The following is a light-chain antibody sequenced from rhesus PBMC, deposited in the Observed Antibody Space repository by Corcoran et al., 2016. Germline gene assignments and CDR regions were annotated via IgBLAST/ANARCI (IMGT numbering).Light chain of an antibody. J-gene: IGLJ1*01. CDR1: SRDIGGYDR. V-gene: IGLV2-13*02. CDR2: EVT. CDR3: SSFASSIAYI. Sequence: QAALTQSPSVSGSPGQSVTFSCTGTSRDIGGYDRVSWYQQHPGKAPKLMLFEVTKRPSGVSARFSSSKSCNTASLTISGLQAEDEVDYFCSSFASSIAYIFAAGTRLT.